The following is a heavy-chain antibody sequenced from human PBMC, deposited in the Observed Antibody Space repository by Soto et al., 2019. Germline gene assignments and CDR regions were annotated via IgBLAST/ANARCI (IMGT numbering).Heavy chain of an antibody. CDR3: AKDTSYYYDSSGYTDAFDI. V-gene: IGHV3-30*18. CDR2: ISYDGSNK. Sequence: GGSLRLSCAASGFTFSSYGMHWVRQAPGKGLEWVAVISYDGSNKYYADSVKGRFTISRDNSKNTLYLQMNSLRAEDTAVYYCAKDTSYYYDSSGYTDAFDIWGQGTMVTVSS. CDR1: GFTFSSYG. J-gene: IGHJ3*02. D-gene: IGHD3-22*01.